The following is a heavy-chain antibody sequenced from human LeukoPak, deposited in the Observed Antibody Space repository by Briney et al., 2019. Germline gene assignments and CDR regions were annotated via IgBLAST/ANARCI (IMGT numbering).Heavy chain of an antibody. Sequence: GGSLRLSCAASGFTFSSYEMNWVRQAPGKGLEWVSYISSSGSTIYYADSVKGRFTIARDNAKKSLYLQMNSLRAEDTAVYYCARRGTGYSGYALDYWGQGTLVTVSS. D-gene: IGHD5-12*01. CDR2: ISSSGSTI. V-gene: IGHV3-48*03. J-gene: IGHJ4*02. CDR3: ARRGTGYSGYALDY. CDR1: GFTFSSYE.